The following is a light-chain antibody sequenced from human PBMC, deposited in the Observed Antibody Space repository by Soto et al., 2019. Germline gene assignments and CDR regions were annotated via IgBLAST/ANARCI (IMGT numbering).Light chain of an antibody. CDR1: SSDVGFYNY. CDR3: TSYTTSSTYV. CDR2: DVN. Sequence: QSALTQPASVSGSPGQSIAISCTGTSSDVGFYNYVSWYQQHPGKAPKLMVYDVNNRPSGVSNRFSGSKSGNTASLTISGLQAEDEAEYYCTSYTTSSTYVFGTGTQLTVL. J-gene: IGLJ1*01. V-gene: IGLV2-14*03.